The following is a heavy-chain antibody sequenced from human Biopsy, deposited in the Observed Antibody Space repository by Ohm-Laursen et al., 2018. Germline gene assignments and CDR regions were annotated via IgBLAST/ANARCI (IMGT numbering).Heavy chain of an antibody. D-gene: IGHD3-3*01. Sequence: SVKVSCKASGHTFSMYAIIWVRQAPGQGLEWMGWSSAYNGKTNYAQKFQGRLTMTTDTSTSTAYMELRSLRSDDTAVYYCARDRPSVSTYGVDWGQGTLVTVSS. CDR3: ARDRPSVSTYGVD. V-gene: IGHV1-18*01. CDR2: SSAYNGKT. CDR1: GHTFSMYA. J-gene: IGHJ4*02.